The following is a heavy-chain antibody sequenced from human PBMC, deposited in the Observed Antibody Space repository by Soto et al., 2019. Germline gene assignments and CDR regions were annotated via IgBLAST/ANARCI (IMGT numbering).Heavy chain of an antibody. CDR3: TKDRAYPDY. CDR2: ISSTSSTV. J-gene: IGHJ4*02. Sequence: VQLVESGGGLVQPGGSLRLSCAASGFTFSTYSMNWVRQVPGKGLEWGSFISSTSSTVYYADSVKGRFTISRDNAKNSLYLQMSSLRAEDTAVYYCTKDRAYPDYWGRGTLVTVSS. V-gene: IGHV3-48*01. CDR1: GFTFSTYS.